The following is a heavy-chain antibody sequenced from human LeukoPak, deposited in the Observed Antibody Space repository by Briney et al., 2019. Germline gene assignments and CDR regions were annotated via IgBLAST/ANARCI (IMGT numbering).Heavy chain of an antibody. CDR3: ARDQARITMVRGVKPPGI. CDR1: GGSISSGGYY. Sequence: PSQTLSLTCTVSGGSISSGGYYWSWIRQHPGKGLEWIGYIYYSGSTYYNPSLKSRVTISVDTSKNQFSLKLSSVTAADTAVYYCARDQARITMVRGVKPPGIWGQGTLVTVSS. V-gene: IGHV4-31*03. CDR2: IYYSGST. J-gene: IGHJ4*02. D-gene: IGHD3-10*01.